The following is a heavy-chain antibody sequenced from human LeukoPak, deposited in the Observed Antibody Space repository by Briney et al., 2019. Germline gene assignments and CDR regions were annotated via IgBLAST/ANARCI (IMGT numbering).Heavy chain of an antibody. CDR3: VVGFDY. Sequence: SGPTLVNPTQTLTLTCTFSGFSLTTSGVGVGWIRQPPGKALEWLAVIYWNDDKYYSPSLKSRFTITKDTSKNQMVLTMTNMNPVDTATYYCVVGFDYWGQGILVTVSS. CDR2: IYWNDDK. V-gene: IGHV2-5*01. D-gene: IGHD2-15*01. CDR1: GFSLTTSGVG. J-gene: IGHJ4*02.